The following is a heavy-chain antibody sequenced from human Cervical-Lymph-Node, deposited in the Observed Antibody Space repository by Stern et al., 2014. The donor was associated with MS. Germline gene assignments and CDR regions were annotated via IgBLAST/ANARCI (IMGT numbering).Heavy chain of an antibody. CDR2: INRSGST. J-gene: IGHJ4*02. CDR3: ARDHSIAVAAPLGY. Sequence: QVQLQQWGAGLLKPSETLSLTCTVYGGSFSAYYWSWIRQPPGKGLEWIGEINRSGSTNYNPSLQSRVTIAVDTSKTHFSLRLSSVTAADTGVYYCARDHSIAVAAPLGYWGPGTQVTVSS. CDR1: GGSFSAYY. D-gene: IGHD6-19*01. V-gene: IGHV4-34*01.